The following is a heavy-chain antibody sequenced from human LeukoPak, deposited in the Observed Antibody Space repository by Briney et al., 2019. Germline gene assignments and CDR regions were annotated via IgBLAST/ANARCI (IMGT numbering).Heavy chain of an antibody. CDR3: ASGGYSYGPFDY. CDR2: IYYSGST. CDR1: GFTFSHAW. V-gene: IGHV4-59*01. J-gene: IGHJ4*02. Sequence: GSLRLSCAASGFTFSHAWMSWIRQPPGKGLEWIGYIYYSGSTNYNPSLKSRVTISVDTSKNQFSLKLSSVTAADTAVYYCASGGYSYGPFDYWGQGTLVTVSS. D-gene: IGHD5-18*01.